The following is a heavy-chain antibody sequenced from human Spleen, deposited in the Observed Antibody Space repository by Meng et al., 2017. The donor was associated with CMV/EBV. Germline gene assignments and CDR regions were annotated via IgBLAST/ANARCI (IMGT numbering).Heavy chain of an antibody. D-gene: IGHD2-21*02. J-gene: IGHJ4*02. CDR2: IYHSGST. CDR3: ARIERRRILKYCGSDCSTTDY. V-gene: IGHV4-4*02. CDR1: GGSISSSNL. Sequence: HVQLQESGPVLVKPSGTLSLTCAVSGGSISSSNLWTWVRQVPGKGLEWIGEIYHSGSTNYNTSLKSRVTISVDKFKNQFSLKLGSVTAADTAVYYCARIERRRILKYCGSDCSTTDYWGQGTLVTVSS.